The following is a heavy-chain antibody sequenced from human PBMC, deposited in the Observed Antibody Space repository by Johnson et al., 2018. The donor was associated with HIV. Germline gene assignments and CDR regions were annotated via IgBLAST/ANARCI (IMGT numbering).Heavy chain of an antibody. CDR3: AKHGYGGNVFDAFDI. CDR2: IKQDGSEK. CDR1: GFTFSSYW. D-gene: IGHD4-23*01. J-gene: IGHJ3*02. Sequence: VQLVESGGGLVQPGGSLRLSCAASGFTFSSYWMSWVRQAPGKGLEWVANIKQDGSEKYYVDSVKGRFTISRDNSKNTLYLQMNSLRAEDTAVYYCAKHGYGGNVFDAFDIWGQGTMVTVSS. V-gene: IGHV3-7*02.